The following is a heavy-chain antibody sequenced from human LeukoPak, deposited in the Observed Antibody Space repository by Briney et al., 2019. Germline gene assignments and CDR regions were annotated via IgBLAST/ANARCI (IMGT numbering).Heavy chain of an antibody. CDR2: IASKTDGGAT. Sequence: GGSLRLSCAAPGFTFSNAWMNWVRQAPGEGLDWVGRIASKTDGGATDYAAPVKGRFTISRDDSKNTLNLQMNSLKTEDTAVYYCTTGIRGDWGQGTLVTVSS. J-gene: IGHJ4*02. D-gene: IGHD3-10*01. V-gene: IGHV3-15*07. CDR1: GFTFSNAW. CDR3: TTGIRGD.